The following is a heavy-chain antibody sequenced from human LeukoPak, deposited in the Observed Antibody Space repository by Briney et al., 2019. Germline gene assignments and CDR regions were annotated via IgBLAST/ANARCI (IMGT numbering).Heavy chain of an antibody. D-gene: IGHD6-13*01. CDR3: ARCISSSYHRHFDY. V-gene: IGHV3-48*03. CDR1: GFTFSSYG. Sequence: PGGSLRLACAASGFTFSSYGMSWARQAPGEGLEGDSLIRRIVTIIDDVDSVKGRFAISRDNAKNSLYLQMDSLRAEDTAVYYCARCISSSYHRHFDYWGQGILVTVSS. CDR2: IRRIVTII. J-gene: IGHJ4*02.